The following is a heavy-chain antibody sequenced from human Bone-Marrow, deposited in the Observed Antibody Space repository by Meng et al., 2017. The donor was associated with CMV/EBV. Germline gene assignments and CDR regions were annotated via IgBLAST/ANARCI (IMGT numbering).Heavy chain of an antibody. J-gene: IGHJ6*02. CDR3: ARSYYYGMDV. CDR1: GFTFSSYA. Sequence: GESLKISCAASGFTFSSYAMSWVRQAPGKGLEWVSYISSSGSTIYYADSVKGRFTISRDNAKNSLYLQMNSLRAEDTAVYYCARSYYYGMDVWGQGTTVTVSS. V-gene: IGHV3-48*04. CDR2: ISSSGSTI.